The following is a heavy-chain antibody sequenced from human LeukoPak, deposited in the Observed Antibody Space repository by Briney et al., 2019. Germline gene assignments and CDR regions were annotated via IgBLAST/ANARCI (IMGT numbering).Heavy chain of an antibody. CDR2: IIPILGIA. CDR1: GGTFSSYT. CDR3: ASSADYDFWSGPYNWLDP. D-gene: IGHD3-3*01. V-gene: IGHV1-69*02. J-gene: IGHJ5*02. Sequence: SVKVSCKASGGTFSSYTISWVRQAPGQGLEWMGRIIPILGIANYAQKFQGRVTITADKSTSTAYMELSSLRSEDTAVYYCASSADYDFWSGPYNWLDPWGQGTLVTVSS.